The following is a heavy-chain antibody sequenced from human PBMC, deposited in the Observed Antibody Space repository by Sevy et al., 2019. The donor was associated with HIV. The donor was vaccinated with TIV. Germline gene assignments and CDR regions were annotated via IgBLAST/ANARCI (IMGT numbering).Heavy chain of an antibody. CDR1: GYSISSGYY. D-gene: IGHD7-27*01. V-gene: IGHV4-38-2*01. CDR2: IYHSGST. CDR3: ARQAENWGGPFDI. J-gene: IGHJ3*02. Sequence: SETLSLTCAVSGYSISSGYYWGWIRQPPGKGLEWIGSIYHSGSTYYNPSLKSRVTISVDTSKNQFSLKLSSVTAADTAVYYSARQAENWGGPFDIWGQGTMVTVSS.